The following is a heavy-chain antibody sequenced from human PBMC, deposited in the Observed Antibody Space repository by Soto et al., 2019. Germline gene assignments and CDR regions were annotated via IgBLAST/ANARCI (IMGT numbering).Heavy chain of an antibody. Sequence: QVQLQQWGAGLLKPSETLSLTCAVYGGSFSGYYWSWIRQPPGKGLEWIGEINHSGSTNYNPSLKSRVNISVDTSKNQFSLKLSSVTAADTAVYYCASDVGAPAMGYWGQGTLVTVSS. D-gene: IGHD1-26*01. CDR1: GGSFSGYY. J-gene: IGHJ4*02. V-gene: IGHV4-34*01. CDR2: INHSGST. CDR3: ASDVGAPAMGY.